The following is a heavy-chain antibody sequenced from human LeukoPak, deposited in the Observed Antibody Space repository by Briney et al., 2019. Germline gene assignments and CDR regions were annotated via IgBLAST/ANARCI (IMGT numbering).Heavy chain of an antibody. D-gene: IGHD3-10*01. CDR2: INPNSGDT. J-gene: IGHJ4*02. V-gene: IGHV1-2*02. CDR3: ARDVSFFRGRTGVYYLFDL. CDR1: GYTLTDYY. Sequence: ASVKVSCKASGYTLTDYYIHWLRQAPGQGLEWVGWINPNSGDTKYTQIFEGRVDMTRDMSANTAYMEMSTLTSDDTAVYYCARDVSFFRGRTGVYYLFDLWGQGTLVTVSS.